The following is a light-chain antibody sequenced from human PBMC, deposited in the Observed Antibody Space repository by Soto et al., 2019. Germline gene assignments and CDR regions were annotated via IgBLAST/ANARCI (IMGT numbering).Light chain of an antibody. Sequence: QSALTQPASVSGSPGQSITISCTGTSSDVGGYNYVSWYQQHPGKAPKLMIYEVSNRPSGVSNRFSGSKSGNMASLTISGLQAEDEADYYCSSYTSSSTPYVFGTGTKVTVL. J-gene: IGLJ1*01. CDR3: SSYTSSSTPYV. CDR2: EVS. CDR1: SSDVGGYNY. V-gene: IGLV2-14*01.